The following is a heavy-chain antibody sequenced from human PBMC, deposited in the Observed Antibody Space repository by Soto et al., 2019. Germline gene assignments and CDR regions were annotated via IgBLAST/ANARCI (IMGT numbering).Heavy chain of an antibody. D-gene: IGHD3-22*01. CDR3: ARVPDDTTGYYAF. CDR2: SDPSGGST. J-gene: IGHJ4*02. V-gene: IGHV1-46*01. CDR1: GFTFTTYY. Sequence: QVRLVQSGAEVKKPGASVSISCKTSGFTFTTYYIHWVRQAPGQGLEWMGMSDPSGGSTTYAQKFQGRIIMTREVSARIVYMELCSLRSEDTAVYYCARVPDDTTGYYAFWCQGTLVTVSS.